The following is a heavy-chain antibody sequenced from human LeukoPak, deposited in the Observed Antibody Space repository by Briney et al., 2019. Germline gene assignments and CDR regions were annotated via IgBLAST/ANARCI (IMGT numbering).Heavy chain of an antibody. V-gene: IGHV4-59*13. CDR1: GASIRRYY. Sequence: SEPLSLPCTVSGASIRRYYWRWLRQPPEKGLEWIGYKYYSGSTNYNPSLKCRVTISVDTSKNQFSLKLSSVTAADTAVYYCASQGPLLAYCGGDCYSGAFDIWGQGTMVTVSS. J-gene: IGHJ3*02. D-gene: IGHD2-21*02. CDR2: KYYSGST. CDR3: ASQGPLLAYCGGDCYSGAFDI.